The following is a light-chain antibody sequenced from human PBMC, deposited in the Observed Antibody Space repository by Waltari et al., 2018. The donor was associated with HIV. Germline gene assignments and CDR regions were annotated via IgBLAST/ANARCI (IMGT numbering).Light chain of an antibody. J-gene: IGLJ1*01. CDR3: CAYAAGHVTYV. V-gene: IGLV2-11*01. CDR1: SDDIGSYNF. CDR2: DVN. Sequence: QSALTQPPSVSGPPGQSVTISCTGSSDDIGSYNFVSWYQQYPRKAPKLIIFDVNQRPSGVPERFSGAKSGTTASLTISGLQTADEADYFCCAYAAGHVTYVFGSGTAVAVL.